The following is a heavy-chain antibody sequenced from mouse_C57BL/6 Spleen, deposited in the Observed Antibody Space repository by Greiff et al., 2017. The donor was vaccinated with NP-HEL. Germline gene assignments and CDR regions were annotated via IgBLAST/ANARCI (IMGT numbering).Heavy chain of an antibody. D-gene: IGHD2-1*01. CDR2: ISDGGSYT. V-gene: IGHV5-4*01. CDR3: AGDRDYGNYLYYFDY. J-gene: IGHJ2*01. Sequence: EVQLVESGGGLVKPGGSLKLSCAASGFTFSSYAMSWVRQTPEKRLEWVATISDGGSYTYYPDNVKGRFTIARDNAKNNLYLQMSHLKSEDTAMYYCAGDRDYGNYLYYFDYWGQGTTLTVSS. CDR1: GFTFSSYA.